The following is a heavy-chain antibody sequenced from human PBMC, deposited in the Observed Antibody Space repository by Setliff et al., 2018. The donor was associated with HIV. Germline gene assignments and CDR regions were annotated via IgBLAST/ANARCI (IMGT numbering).Heavy chain of an antibody. Sequence: GGSLRLSCAASGFTFSDYVMYWVRQAPGKGLEWVTVISYDGSNESYADSVKGRFTISRDNSKNTLYLQMNSLRAEDTAVYYCARNPTVGMDVWGQGTTVTVSS. CDR3: ARNPTVGMDV. CDR2: ISYDGSNE. J-gene: IGHJ6*02. D-gene: IGHD1-1*01. CDR1: GFTFSDYV. V-gene: IGHV3-30*04.